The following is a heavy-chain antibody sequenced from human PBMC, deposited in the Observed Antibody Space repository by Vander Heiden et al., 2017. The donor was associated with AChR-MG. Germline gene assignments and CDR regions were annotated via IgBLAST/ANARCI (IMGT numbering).Heavy chain of an antibody. CDR3: ARNNPVRGALNYYFDY. D-gene: IGHD3-10*01. Sequence: QVQLVQSGAEVKKPGASVKVSCKASGYTFTSYYMHWVRQATGQGLEWMGIINPSGGSTSYAQKFQGRVTMTRDTSTSTVYMELSSLRSEDTAVYYCARNNPVRGALNYYFDYWGQGTLVTVSS. V-gene: IGHV1-46*01. J-gene: IGHJ4*02. CDR2: INPSGGST. CDR1: GYTFTSYY.